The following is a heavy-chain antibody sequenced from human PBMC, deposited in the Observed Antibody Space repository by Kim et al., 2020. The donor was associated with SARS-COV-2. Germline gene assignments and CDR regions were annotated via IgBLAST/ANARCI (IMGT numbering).Heavy chain of an antibody. CDR3: AKEYYPGGELIDV. V-gene: IGHV3-9*01. CDR2: ISWNSGSI. J-gene: IGHJ6*02. Sequence: GGSLRLSCAASGFTFDDYAMHWVRQAPGKGLEWVSGISWNSGSIGYADSVKGRFTISRDNAKNSLYLQMNSLRAEDTALYYCAKEYYPGGELIDVWGQGTTVTVSS. CDR1: GFTFDDYA. D-gene: IGHD3-10*01.